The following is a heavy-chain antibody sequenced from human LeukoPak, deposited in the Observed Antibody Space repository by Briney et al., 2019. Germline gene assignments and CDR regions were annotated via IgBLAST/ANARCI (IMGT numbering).Heavy chain of an antibody. V-gene: IGHV4-30-4*01. CDR2: IYYSGST. CDR1: GGSISSGDYY. Sequence: SQTLSLTCTVSGGSISSGDYYGSWIRQPPGKGLEWIRYIYYSGSTYYNPSRKSRVTISVDTSKNQFSLKLSAVTAADTAVYYCAREEGSGSYYYYGMDVWGKGTTVTVSS. J-gene: IGHJ6*04. CDR3: AREEGSGSYYYYGMDV. D-gene: IGHD3-10*01.